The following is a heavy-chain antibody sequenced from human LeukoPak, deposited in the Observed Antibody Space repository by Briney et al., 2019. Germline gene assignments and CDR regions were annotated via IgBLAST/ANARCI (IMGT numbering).Heavy chain of an antibody. CDR2: INPSGGST. D-gene: IGHD2-2*01. CDR1: GYTFTSYY. J-gene: IGHJ5*02. Sequence: ASVKVSCKASGYTFTSYYMHWLRQAPGQGLEWRGIINPSGGSTSYAQKFQGRVTMTRDTSTSTVYMELSSLRSEDTAVYYCAKPYCSSTSCNWFDPWGQGTLVTVSS. CDR3: AKPYCSSTSCNWFDP. V-gene: IGHV1-46*01.